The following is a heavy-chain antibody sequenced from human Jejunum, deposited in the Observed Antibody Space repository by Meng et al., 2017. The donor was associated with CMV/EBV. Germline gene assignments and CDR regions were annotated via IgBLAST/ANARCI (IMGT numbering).Heavy chain of an antibody. CDR3: ARLRVSCSSTSCYPNWFDP. V-gene: IGHV3-23*01. CDR2: ISGSGGST. Sequence: YAMGWVRQAPGKGLEWVSGISGSGGSTYYVDSVKGPLTISRDNSKNTLSLQMNSLRAEDTAVYYCARLRVSCSSTSCYPNWFDPWGQGTRVTVSS. J-gene: IGHJ5*02. CDR1: YA. D-gene: IGHD2-2*01.